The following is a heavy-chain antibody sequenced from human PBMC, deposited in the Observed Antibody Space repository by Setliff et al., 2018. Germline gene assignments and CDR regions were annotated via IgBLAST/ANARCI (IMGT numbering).Heavy chain of an antibody. Sequence: GGSLRLSCAASGFTFSSYSMNWVRQAPGKGLEWVSYISSSSSTIYYADSVKGRFTISRDNAKNSLYLQMNSLRAEDTAVYYCARDRDDSSGYDAFDIWGQGTMLTVS. CDR3: ARDRDDSSGYDAFDI. CDR2: ISSSSSTI. CDR1: GFTFSSYS. D-gene: IGHD3-22*01. J-gene: IGHJ3*02. V-gene: IGHV3-48*01.